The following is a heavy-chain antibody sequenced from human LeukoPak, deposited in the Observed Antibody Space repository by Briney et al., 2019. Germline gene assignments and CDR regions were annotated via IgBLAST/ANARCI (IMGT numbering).Heavy chain of an antibody. J-gene: IGHJ5*02. CDR1: GFTFSSYA. CDR3: AKGVTVYNWFDP. D-gene: IGHD4-23*01. V-gene: IGHV3-23*01. CDR2: ISGSGGST. Sequence: GGSLRLSCAASGFTFSSYAMSWVRQAPGKGLEWVSAISGSGGSTYYADSGKGRFTISRDNSKNTLYLQMNSLRAEDTAVYYCAKGVTVYNWFDPWGQGTLVTVSS.